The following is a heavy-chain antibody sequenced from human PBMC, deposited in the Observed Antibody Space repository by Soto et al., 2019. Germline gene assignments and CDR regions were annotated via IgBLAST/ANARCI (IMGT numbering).Heavy chain of an antibody. CDR1: VGSISSSSYY. CDR2: IYYSGST. D-gene: IGHD3-9*01. Sequence: WETLSLTCTFYVGSISSSSYYCGWIRQPPWKGLEWIGSIYYSGSTYYNPSLKSRVTISVDTSKNQFSLKLSSVTAADTAVYYCARHPFDDPILTGHHIWFEPWGQGTLVNVSS. V-gene: IGHV4-39*01. CDR3: ARHPFDDPILTGHHIWFEP. J-gene: IGHJ5*02.